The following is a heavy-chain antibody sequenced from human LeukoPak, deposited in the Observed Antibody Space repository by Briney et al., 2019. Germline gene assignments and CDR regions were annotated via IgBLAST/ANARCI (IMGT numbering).Heavy chain of an antibody. CDR1: GGSISSGGYS. V-gene: IGHV4-30-2*01. D-gene: IGHD3-3*01. CDR2: IYHSGST. CDR3: ARGQRFLEWLLRRTQIYFDY. Sequence: PSETLSLTCAVSGGSISSGGYSWSWIRQPPGKGLEWIGYIYHSGSTYYNPSLKSRVTISVDRSKNQFSLKLSSVTAADTAVYYCARGQRFLEWLLRRTQIYFDYWGQGTLVTVSS. J-gene: IGHJ4*02.